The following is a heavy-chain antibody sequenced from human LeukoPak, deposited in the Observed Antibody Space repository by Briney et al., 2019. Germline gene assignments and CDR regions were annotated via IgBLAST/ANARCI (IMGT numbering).Heavy chain of an antibody. CDR2: INQDGSEK. Sequence: GGSLRLSCAASGFTFSSYWMSWVRQAPGKGLEWVANINQDGSEKYYVDSVKGRFTISRDNAKNSLYLQMNSLRAEDTAVYYCARDVATISNWFDPWGQGTLVTVSS. CDR1: GFTFSSYW. CDR3: ARDVATISNWFDP. D-gene: IGHD5-24*01. V-gene: IGHV3-7*01. J-gene: IGHJ5*02.